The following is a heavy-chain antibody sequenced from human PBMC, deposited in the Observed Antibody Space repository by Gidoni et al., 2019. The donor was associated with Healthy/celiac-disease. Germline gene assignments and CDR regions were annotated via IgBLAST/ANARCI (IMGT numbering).Heavy chain of an antibody. CDR3: AKETSGWEELVDY. J-gene: IGHJ4*02. V-gene: IGHV3-23*01. CDR1: GFTFSSYA. CDR2: ISGSGGST. D-gene: IGHD6-19*01. Sequence: EVQLLESGGGLVQHGGYMRLSCAASGFTFSSYAMSWVRQAPGKWLEWFSAISGSGGSTYYADAVKGLFTISRDTSKNTLYLQMNSLRAEDTAVYYCAKETSGWEELVDYWGQGTLVTVSS.